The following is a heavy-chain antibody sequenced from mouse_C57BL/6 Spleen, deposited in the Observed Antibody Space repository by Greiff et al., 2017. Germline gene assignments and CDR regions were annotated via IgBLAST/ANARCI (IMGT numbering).Heavy chain of an antibody. CDR1: GYTFTSYW. CDR2: IDPSDSDT. V-gene: IGHV1-52*01. CDR3: ARYGSSSGYAMDY. D-gene: IGHD1-1*01. J-gene: IGHJ4*01. Sequence: VQLKQPGAELVRPGSSVTLSCKASGYTFTSYWMHWVKQRPIHGLEWIGNIDPSDSDTHYNQKFKDKAILTVDKSSSTAYMQLSILAAADSAIYTCARYGSSSGYAMDYWGQGTSVTVSS.